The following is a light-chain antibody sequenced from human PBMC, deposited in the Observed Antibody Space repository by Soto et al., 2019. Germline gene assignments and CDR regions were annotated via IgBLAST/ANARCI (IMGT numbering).Light chain of an antibody. CDR2: GAT. CDR3: QQYVNWPPLT. V-gene: IGKV3-15*01. Sequence: EIVLTQSPANLSVSPGERATLSCRASQSVRSNLAWYQQKPGQAPRLLSFGATTRATNISARFTGSGSGTEFTLTIRSLQSEDFAVYYCQQYVNWPPLTFGGGTKVEIK. J-gene: IGKJ4*01. CDR1: QSVRSN.